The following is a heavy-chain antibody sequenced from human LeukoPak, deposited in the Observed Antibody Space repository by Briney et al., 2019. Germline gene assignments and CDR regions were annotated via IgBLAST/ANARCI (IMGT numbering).Heavy chain of an antibody. Sequence: GGSLRLSCVASGFTFSSYAMTWVRQAPGKGLEWVSGISGSSGRTYYADSVKGRFTISRDNSKNTLYLQMNSLRAEDTAVYYCTRDGWHYEFDSWGQGTLVTVSS. V-gene: IGHV3-23*01. CDR2: ISGSSGRT. D-gene: IGHD1-7*01. CDR1: GFTFSSYA. J-gene: IGHJ4*02. CDR3: TRDGWHYEFDS.